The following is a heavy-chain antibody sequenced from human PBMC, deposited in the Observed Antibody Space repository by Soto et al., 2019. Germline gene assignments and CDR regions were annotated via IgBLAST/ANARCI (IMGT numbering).Heavy chain of an antibody. CDR3: ARDPPKIPRSY. V-gene: IGHV3-48*01. J-gene: IGHJ4*02. CDR1: GFTFSSYS. Sequence: GGSLRLSCAASGFTFSSYSMNWARQAPGKGLEWVSYISSSSSTIYYAXXXXXXXXXXXDNXKNSLYLQMNSLRAEDTALYYCARDPPKIPRSYWGQGTLVTVSS. D-gene: IGHD2-21*01. CDR2: ISSSSSTI.